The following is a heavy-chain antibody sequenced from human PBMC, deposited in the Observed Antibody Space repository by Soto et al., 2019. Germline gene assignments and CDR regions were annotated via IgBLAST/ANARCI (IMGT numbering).Heavy chain of an antibody. Sequence: QVQLQESGPGLVKPSETLSLICTVSGGSISSYYWNWIRQSPGKGLEWIASLDYSGTTNYNPSLKSLITTSVDPSKKQFSLKMRSVTAADTAVYYWARDSFPPYSSSSKGFDYWGQGSLVTVST. J-gene: IGHJ4*02. D-gene: IGHD6-19*01. CDR1: GGSISSYY. V-gene: IGHV4-59*01. CDR3: ARDSFPPYSSSSKGFDY. CDR2: LDYSGTT.